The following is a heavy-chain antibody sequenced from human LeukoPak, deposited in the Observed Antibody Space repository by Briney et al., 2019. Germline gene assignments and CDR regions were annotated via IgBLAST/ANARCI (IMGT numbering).Heavy chain of an antibody. D-gene: IGHD3-22*01. CDR3: ARALYYYDSSGYYYAYFDY. V-gene: IGHV4-39*07. Sequence: PSETLSLTCTVSGGSISSSSYYWGWIRQPPGKGLEWIGSIYYSGSTYYNPSLKSRVTISVVTSKNQFSLKLSSVTAADTAVYYCARALYYYDSSGYYYAYFDYWGQGTLVTVSS. CDR1: GGSISSSSYY. J-gene: IGHJ4*02. CDR2: IYYSGST.